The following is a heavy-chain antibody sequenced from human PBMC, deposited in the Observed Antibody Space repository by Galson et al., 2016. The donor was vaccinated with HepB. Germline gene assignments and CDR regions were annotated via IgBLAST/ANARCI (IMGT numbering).Heavy chain of an antibody. CDR2: IYWDGER. Sequence: PALVKPTQTLTLTCNFSGFPLGTSGVGVGWIRQPPAQALEWLALIYWDGERRYSPSLQGRLTITKDTSENPVVLTMTNMNSADTGTYYCARRPVRFSHVFDPWGQGTLVTVSS. CDR1: GFPLGTSGVG. D-gene: IGHD4-17*01. V-gene: IGHV2-5*02. CDR3: ARRPVRFSHVFDP. J-gene: IGHJ5*01.